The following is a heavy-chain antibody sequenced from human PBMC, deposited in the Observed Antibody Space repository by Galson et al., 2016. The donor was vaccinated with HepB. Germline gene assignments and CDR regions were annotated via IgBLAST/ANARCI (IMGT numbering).Heavy chain of an antibody. CDR2: ISAYDGDT. Sequence: SVKVSCKASDYTFTSYGFSWVRLAPGQGLEWMGWISAYDGDTEYGQKFQGRVTMTTDTSTRTAYMELRSLRSDDTATYYCARDGVSRTRWGLDVWGQGTPVIVSS. D-gene: IGHD5/OR15-5a*01. V-gene: IGHV1-18*01. CDR3: ARDGVSRTRWGLDV. CDR1: DYTFTSYG. J-gene: IGHJ6*02.